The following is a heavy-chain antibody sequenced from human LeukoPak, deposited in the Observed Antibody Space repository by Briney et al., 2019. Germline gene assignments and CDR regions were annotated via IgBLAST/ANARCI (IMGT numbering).Heavy chain of an antibody. V-gene: IGHV3-30*02. Sequence: PGGSLRLSCAASGFTFSNYGMHWVRQAPGKGLEWVAFLRRDGSDKYYADSVRGRFTISRDNSKNTVYLQMNGLRPEDTAVYYCAKDHSQSFDYWGQGTLVTVSS. J-gene: IGHJ4*02. D-gene: IGHD5-18*01. CDR1: GFTFSNYG. CDR2: LRRDGSDK. CDR3: AKDHSQSFDY.